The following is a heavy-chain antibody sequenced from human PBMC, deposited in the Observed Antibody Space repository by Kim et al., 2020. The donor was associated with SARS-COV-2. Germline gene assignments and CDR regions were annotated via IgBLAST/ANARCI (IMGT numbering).Heavy chain of an antibody. D-gene: IGHD2-15*01. Sequence: SQTLSLTCAISGDSVSSNTATWNWIRQSPSRGLEWLGRTYYRSKWYSDYAISVRSRFTINPDTSKNQFSLQLNSVTPEDTAVYYCARATGGRGSRFDPWGQGTLVTVSS. V-gene: IGHV6-1*01. J-gene: IGHJ5*02. CDR3: ARATGGRGSRFDP. CDR1: GDSVSSNTAT. CDR2: TYYRSKWYS.